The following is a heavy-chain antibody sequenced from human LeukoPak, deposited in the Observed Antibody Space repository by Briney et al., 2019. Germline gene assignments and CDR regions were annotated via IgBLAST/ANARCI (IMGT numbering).Heavy chain of an antibody. D-gene: IGHD3-22*01. CDR2: IRFTDDKI. CDR3: ARGTTMIIPLFDH. J-gene: IGHJ4*02. CDR1: GFTFSSYG. Sequence: QPGGSLRLSCAASGFTFSSYGMHWIRQSPGKGLQWLSSIRFTDDKISYADSVKGRFTISRDNAQNSLYLQMNSLRADDTALYYCARGTTMIIPLFDHWGQGTLVTVSS. V-gene: IGHV3-48*04.